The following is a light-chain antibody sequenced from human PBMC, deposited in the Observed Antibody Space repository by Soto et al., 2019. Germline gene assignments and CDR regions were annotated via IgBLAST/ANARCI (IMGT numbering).Light chain of an antibody. CDR1: QNISDS. CDR3: QRSWT. Sequence: DIQMNQSPSSLSASVGDRVTITCRASQNISDSLNWYQHKPGQDPKLLIYAASSLQSGVPARFSGSGSETDFTLTISSLQPEDFASYFCQRSWTFGQGTKL. J-gene: IGKJ2*01. V-gene: IGKV1-39*01. CDR2: AAS.